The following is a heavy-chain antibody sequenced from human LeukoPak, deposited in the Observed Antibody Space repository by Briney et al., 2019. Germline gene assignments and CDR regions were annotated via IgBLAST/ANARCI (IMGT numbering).Heavy chain of an antibody. CDR3: ARGDGNDYYYYYMDV. CDR1: GYIFTSYD. Sequence: GASVKVSCKASGYIFTSYDINWLRQATGQGLEWMGWMNPNSGNTGYAQKFQGRVTMTRNTSISTAYMELSSLRSEDTAVYYCARGDGNDYYYYYMDVWGKGTTVTVSS. CDR2: MNPNSGNT. J-gene: IGHJ6*03. V-gene: IGHV1-8*01. D-gene: IGHD1-1*01.